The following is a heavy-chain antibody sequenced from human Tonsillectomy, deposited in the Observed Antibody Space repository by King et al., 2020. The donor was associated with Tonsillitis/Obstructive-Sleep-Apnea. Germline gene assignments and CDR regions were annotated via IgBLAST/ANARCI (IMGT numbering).Heavy chain of an antibody. CDR3: AREKCYYASGNYYNGYIDY. Sequence: QVQLVESGGGVVQPGRSLRLSCAASGFIFNNFAMHWVRQAPGKGLEWVAGISYDGSNKYYADSVKDRFTISRDNSKNTLYLQMNSLKAEDTAVYYCAREKCYYASGNYYNGYIDYWGQGTLVTVSS. D-gene: IGHD3-10*01. CDR2: ISYDGSNK. J-gene: IGHJ4*02. CDR1: GFIFNNFA. V-gene: IGHV3-30*04.